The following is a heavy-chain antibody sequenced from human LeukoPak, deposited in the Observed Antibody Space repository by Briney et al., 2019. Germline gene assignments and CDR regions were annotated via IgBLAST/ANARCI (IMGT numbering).Heavy chain of an antibody. CDR2: IYYSGST. V-gene: IGHV4-30-4*01. J-gene: IGHJ4*02. CDR3: ARVNGDYVGIDY. D-gene: IGHD4-17*01. Sequence: SQTLSLTCTVSGGSISSGDYYWSWIRQPPGKGLEWIGYIYYSGSTYYNPSLKSRVTISVDTSKNQFSLKLSSVTAADTAVYYCARVNGDYVGIDYWGQGTLVTASS. CDR1: GGSISSGDYY.